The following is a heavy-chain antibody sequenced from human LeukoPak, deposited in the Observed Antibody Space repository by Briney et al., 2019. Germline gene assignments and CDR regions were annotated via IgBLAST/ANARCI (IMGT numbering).Heavy chain of an antibody. CDR2: ISSSSSYI. Sequence: GGTLRLSCAASGFTFDDYAMHWVRQAPGKGLEWVSSISSSSSYIYYADSVRGRFTMSRDNAKNSLYLQMNSLRAEDTAVYYCARVLEAASFDYWGQGTPVTVSS. CDR3: ARVLEAASFDY. V-gene: IGHV3-21*01. CDR1: GFTFDDYA. J-gene: IGHJ4*02. D-gene: IGHD6-13*01.